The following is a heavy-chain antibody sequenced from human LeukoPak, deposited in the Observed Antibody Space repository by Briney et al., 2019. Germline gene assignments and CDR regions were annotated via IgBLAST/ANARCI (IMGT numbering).Heavy chain of an antibody. CDR2: ISSSGSTI. Sequence: GRSLRLSCAASGFTFSSYEMNWVRQAPGKGLEWVSYISSSGSTIYYADSVKGRFTISRDNAKNSLYLQMNSLRAEDTAVYYCARELLSSGWYPAAFDYWGQGTLVTVSS. CDR3: ARELLSSGWYPAAFDY. J-gene: IGHJ4*02. V-gene: IGHV3-48*03. CDR1: GFTFSSYE. D-gene: IGHD6-19*01.